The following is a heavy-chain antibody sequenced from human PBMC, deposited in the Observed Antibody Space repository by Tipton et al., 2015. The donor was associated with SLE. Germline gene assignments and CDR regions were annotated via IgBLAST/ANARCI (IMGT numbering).Heavy chain of an antibody. CDR1: GGSISSYY. D-gene: IGHD3-3*01. CDR3: ARHKLGFSWSYFDS. CDR2: IYYSGST. J-gene: IGHJ4*02. V-gene: IGHV4-59*08. Sequence: TLSLTCTASGGSISSYYWSWIRQPPGKGLEWIGYIYYSGSTNYNPSLKSRVTISVDTSKNQFSLKLSSVTAADTALYYCARHKLGFSWSYFDSWGQGTLVTVAS.